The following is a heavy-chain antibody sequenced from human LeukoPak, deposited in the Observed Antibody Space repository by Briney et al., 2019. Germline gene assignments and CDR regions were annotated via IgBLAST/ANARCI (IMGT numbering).Heavy chain of an antibody. V-gene: IGHV4-34*01. CDR3: ARTHSSGYYMLDWFDP. D-gene: IGHD3-22*01. CDR1: GGSFSGYY. CDR2: INHSGST. Sequence: SETLSLTCAVYGGSFSGYYWSWIRQPPGKGLEWIGEINHSGSTNYNPSLKSRVTISVDTSKNQFSLKLSSVTAADTAVYYCARTHSSGYYMLDWFDPWGQGTLVTVST. J-gene: IGHJ5*02.